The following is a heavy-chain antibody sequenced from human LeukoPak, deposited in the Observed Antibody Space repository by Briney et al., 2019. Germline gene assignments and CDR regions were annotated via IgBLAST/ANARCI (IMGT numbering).Heavy chain of an antibody. CDR2: TSSSDAGT. CDR1: GFTFGDYA. Sequence: GGSLRLSCTASGFTFGDYAMSWVRQTPGKGLEWVAATSSSDAGTYHADSVRGRFTISRDNSKNTLYLQMNSLRAEDAAVYFCAKAPVTSCRGAYCYPFDSWGQGTLVTVSS. J-gene: IGHJ4*02. D-gene: IGHD2-21*01. V-gene: IGHV3-23*01. CDR3: AKAPVTSCRGAYCYPFDS.